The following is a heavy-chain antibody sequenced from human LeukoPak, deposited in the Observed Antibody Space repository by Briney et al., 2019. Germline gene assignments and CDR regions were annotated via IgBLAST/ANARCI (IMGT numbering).Heavy chain of an antibody. CDR2: IYNSGST. Sequence: SETLSLTCTVSGGSISSYYWSWIRQPAGKGLEWIGRIYNSGSTNYNPSLKSRVTMSVDTSKNQFPLKLSSVTAADTAVYDCAREDGRIQLWSFDYWGQGTLVTVSS. CDR3: AREDGRIQLWSFDY. CDR1: GGSISSYY. D-gene: IGHD5-18*01. V-gene: IGHV4-4*07. J-gene: IGHJ4*02.